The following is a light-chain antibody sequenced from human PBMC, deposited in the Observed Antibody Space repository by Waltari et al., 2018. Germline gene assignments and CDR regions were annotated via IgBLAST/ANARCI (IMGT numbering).Light chain of an antibody. CDR3: MQALRTWT. V-gene: IGKV2-28*01. J-gene: IGKJ1*01. CDR2: LGS. Sequence: DMVMTQSPVSLPVTPGEPASISCRSSQSLLHRDGYNYVDWYLQKPGQSPQLLIYLGSNRASGVPDRFSGSGSGTDFTLKISRVEAEDVGVYYCMQALRTWTFGQGTKVEIK. CDR1: QSLLHRDGYNY.